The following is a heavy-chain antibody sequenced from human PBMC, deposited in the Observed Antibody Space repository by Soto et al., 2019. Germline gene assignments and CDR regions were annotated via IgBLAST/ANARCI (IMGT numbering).Heavy chain of an antibody. CDR1: GYTFTGYY. D-gene: IGHD3-10*01. Sequence: GASVKVSCKASGYTFTGYYMHWVRQAPGQGLEWMGWINPNSAGTNYAQKFQGRVTMTRGTSISTAYMELSRLRSDDTAVYYCARGGVTMVRGVIRSPYDYWGQGTLVTVS. V-gene: IGHV1-2*02. CDR3: ARGGVTMVRGVIRSPYDY. J-gene: IGHJ4*02. CDR2: INPNSAGT.